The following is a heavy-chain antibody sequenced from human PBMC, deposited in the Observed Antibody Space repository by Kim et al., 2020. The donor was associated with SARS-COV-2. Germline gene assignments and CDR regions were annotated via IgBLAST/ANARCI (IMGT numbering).Heavy chain of an antibody. CDR1: GGTFSSYA. Sequence: SVKVSCKASGGTFSSYAINWVRQAPGQGLEWMGGIIPIFGTSNYAQKFQGRVTITADKSTNTAYMELSSLRSGDTAVYYCATEGPAAAFLNWGQGTLVTVSS. CDR2: IIPIFGTS. V-gene: IGHV1-69*06. CDR3: ATEGPAAAFLN. D-gene: IGHD6-13*01. J-gene: IGHJ4*02.